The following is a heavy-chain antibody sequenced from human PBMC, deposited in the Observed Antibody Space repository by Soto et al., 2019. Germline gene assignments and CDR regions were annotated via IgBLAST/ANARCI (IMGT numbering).Heavy chain of an antibody. CDR2: IYYSGST. D-gene: IGHD6-13*01. J-gene: IGHJ5*02. CDR3: AREGYSSSRYFDP. CDR1: GCSISSGGYY. Sequence: PSETLSLTCTVSGCSISSGGYYWSWIRQHPGKGLEWIGYIYYSGSTYYNPSLKSRVTISVDTSKNQFSLKLSSVTAADTAVYYCAREGYSSSRYFDPWGQGTLVTVSS. V-gene: IGHV4-31*03.